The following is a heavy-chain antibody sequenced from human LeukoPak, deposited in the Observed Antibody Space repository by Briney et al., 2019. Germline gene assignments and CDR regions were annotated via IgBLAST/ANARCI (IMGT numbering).Heavy chain of an antibody. CDR3: ASPLAAARDIFDY. V-gene: IGHV3-23*01. CDR2: ISGSGGST. D-gene: IGHD6-13*01. J-gene: IGHJ4*02. CDR1: GFTFSSYA. Sequence: GGSLRLSXAASGFTFSSYAMSWVRQAPGKGLEWVSAISGSGGSTYYADSVKGRFTISRDNSKNTLYLQMNSLRAEDTAVYYCASPLAAARDIFDYWGQGTLVTVSS.